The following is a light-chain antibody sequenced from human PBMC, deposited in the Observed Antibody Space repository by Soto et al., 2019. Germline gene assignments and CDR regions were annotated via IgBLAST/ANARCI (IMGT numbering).Light chain of an antibody. CDR2: EVS. V-gene: IGLV2-14*01. CDR1: SSDVGGYNY. J-gene: IGLJ3*02. Sequence: QSALTQPASVSGSPGQSITISCIGTSSDVGGYNYVSWYQQHPGKAPKLMIYEVSNRPSGVSNRFSGSKSGNTASLTISGLHAEDEAGYYCSSYTSSSTHWVFGGGTKLTVL. CDR3: SSYTSSSTHWV.